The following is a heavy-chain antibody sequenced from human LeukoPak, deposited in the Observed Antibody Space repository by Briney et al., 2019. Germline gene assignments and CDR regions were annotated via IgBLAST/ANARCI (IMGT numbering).Heavy chain of an antibody. J-gene: IGHJ4*02. V-gene: IGHV3-33*01. CDR3: ARDDCSTTSCLAY. CDR2: IWYDESRK. Sequence: GTSLRLSCTTSGFTFRNYGMHWVRQAPGKGLEWVSVIWYDESRKYYADFVKGRFTISRDISKNTLYLQMNSLGAEGTAFYYCARDDCSTTSCLAYWGQGTLVTVSS. D-gene: IGHD2-2*01. CDR1: GFTFRNYG.